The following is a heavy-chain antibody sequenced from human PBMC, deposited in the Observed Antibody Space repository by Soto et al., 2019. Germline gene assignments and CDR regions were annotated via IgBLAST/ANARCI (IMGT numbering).Heavy chain of an antibody. D-gene: IGHD3-3*01. CDR2: IYYSGST. J-gene: IGHJ4*02. CDR3: ARVRDFWSGYYLYYFDY. V-gene: IGHV4-59*01. Sequence: SETLSLTCTVSGGSISSYYWSWIRQPPGKGLEWIGYIYYSGSTNYNPSLKSRVTISVDTSKNQFSLKLSSVTAADTAVYYCARVRDFWSGYYLYYFDYWGQGTLVTVSS. CDR1: GGSISSYY.